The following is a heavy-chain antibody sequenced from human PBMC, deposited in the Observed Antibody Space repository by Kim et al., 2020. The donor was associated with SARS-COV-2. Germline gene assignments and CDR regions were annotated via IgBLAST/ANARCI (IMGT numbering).Heavy chain of an antibody. V-gene: IGHV4-28*01. CDR2: IYYSGTT. D-gene: IGHD1-26*01. Sequence: SETLSLTCHVSGYAITSGNWWGWIRQSPGKGLEWIAQIYYSGTTSYNPSLKSRVTMSVDTSKNQFSLRLKSVTAGDTAVYYCAALESGSFFDSWGQGILVTVSS. J-gene: IGHJ4*02. CDR3: AALESGSFFDS. CDR1: GYAITSGNW.